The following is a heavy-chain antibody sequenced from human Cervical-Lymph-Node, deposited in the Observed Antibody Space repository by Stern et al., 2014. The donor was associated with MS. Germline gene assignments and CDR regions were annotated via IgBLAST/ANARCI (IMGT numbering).Heavy chain of an antibody. D-gene: IGHD5-12*01. CDR2: IISSSSYN. CDR3: ARDRVATTRGWFDP. J-gene: IGHJ5*02. Sequence: VQLVQSGGGLVKPGGSLRLSCAASGFTFSSYSMNWVRQAPGKGLELVSSIISSSSYNYYADSVKGRFTISRDNAKNSLYLQMNRLRAEDTAVYYCARDRVATTRGWFDPWGQGTLVTVSS. CDR1: GFTFSSYS. V-gene: IGHV3-21*01.